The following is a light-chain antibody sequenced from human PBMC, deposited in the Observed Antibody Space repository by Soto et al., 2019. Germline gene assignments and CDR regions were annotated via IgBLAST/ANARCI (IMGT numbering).Light chain of an antibody. Sequence: QLVLTQPASVSGSPGQSITISCTGTISDVGSYNLVSWYQQHPGQAPKLIIFEATKRPSGVSNRFSGSKSGNTASLTISGLQAEDEADYHCCSYVGSRTSWVFGGGTKLTVL. CDR2: EAT. J-gene: IGLJ3*02. CDR3: CSYVGSRTSWV. CDR1: ISDVGSYNL. V-gene: IGLV2-23*01.